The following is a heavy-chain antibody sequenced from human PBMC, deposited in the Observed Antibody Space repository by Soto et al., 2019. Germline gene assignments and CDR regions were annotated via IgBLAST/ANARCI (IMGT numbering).Heavy chain of an antibody. CDR1: SASISSEQR. Sequence: SETLSLTCAVSSASISSEQRWSWVRQPPGKGLEWIGEIHHSGSTNNNPSLKSRVTMSVDKSKNQFSLNLSSVTAADTAVYYCARSFGWYAIDQWGQGTLVTVS. CDR3: ARSFGWYAIDQ. V-gene: IGHV4-4*02. CDR2: IHHSGST. D-gene: IGHD6-19*01. J-gene: IGHJ4*02.